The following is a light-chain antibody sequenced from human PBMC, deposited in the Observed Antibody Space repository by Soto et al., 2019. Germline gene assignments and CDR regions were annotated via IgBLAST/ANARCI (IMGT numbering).Light chain of an antibody. Sequence: EVVLTPDPGTVPLSTGERATLSCRASQSVSSSYLAWYQQKPGQDPRLLIYGASSRATGIPDRFSRSGSGTDFPFTISILEPEDFAVYYSQQYVSSFGPGTKVDIK. V-gene: IGKV3-20*01. CDR2: GAS. CDR1: QSVSSSY. CDR3: QQYVSS. J-gene: IGKJ3*01.